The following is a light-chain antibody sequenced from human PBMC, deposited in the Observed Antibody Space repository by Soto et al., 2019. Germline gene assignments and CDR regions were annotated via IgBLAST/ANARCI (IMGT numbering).Light chain of an antibody. CDR2: YDD. V-gene: IGLV1-36*01. J-gene: IGLJ3*02. Sequence: QSVLTQPPSVSEAPRQRATISCSGNAFNIGKNAVNWYQQVPGKAPKLLISYDDLKPSGVSDRFSGSGSGTSAYLAISGLQSEDEADYYCAAWDDSLNALVFGGGTKVTVL. CDR3: AAWDDSLNALV. CDR1: AFNIGKNA.